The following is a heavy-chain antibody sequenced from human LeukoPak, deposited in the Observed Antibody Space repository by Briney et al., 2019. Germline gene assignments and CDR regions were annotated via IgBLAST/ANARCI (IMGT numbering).Heavy chain of an antibody. CDR3: ARDSNYVFDI. Sequence: GGSLRLSCSASGFNFRSYSMNWVRQAPGKGLEWVSYISSSSITISYADSVKGRFTISRDNAKNSLYLQMNSLRAEDTAVYYCARDSNYVFDIWGQGTMVTVSS. V-gene: IGHV3-48*04. CDR1: GFNFRSYS. J-gene: IGHJ3*02. CDR2: ISSSSITI. D-gene: IGHD1-1*01.